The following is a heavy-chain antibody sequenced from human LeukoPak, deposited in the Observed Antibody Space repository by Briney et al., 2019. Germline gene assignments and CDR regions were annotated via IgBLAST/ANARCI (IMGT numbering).Heavy chain of an antibody. V-gene: IGHV4-61*02. CDR2: IYTSGST. CDR3: AVEMATGYFDL. J-gene: IGHJ2*01. D-gene: IGHD5-24*01. Sequence: SETLSLTCTVSGGSISSGSYYWSWIRQPAGKGLEWIGRIYTSGSTNYNPSLKSRVTISVDTSKNQFSLKLSSVTAADTAVYYCAVEMATGYFDLWGRGTLVTVSS. CDR1: GGSISSGSYY.